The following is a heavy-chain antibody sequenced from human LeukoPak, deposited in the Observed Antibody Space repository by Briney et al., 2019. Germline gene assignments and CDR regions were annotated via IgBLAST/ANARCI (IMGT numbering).Heavy chain of an antibody. V-gene: IGHV4-34*08. CDR1: GFTFGDYA. Sequence: GSLRLSCTASGFTFGDYAMTWVRQAPGKGLEWIGTFNPSGNTYHNPSLKSRITISVDTSKNQFSLKLSSVTAADTAVYYCAAEFSAYDPFDSWGQGTLVTVSS. CDR2: FNPSGNT. D-gene: IGHD3-3*01. CDR3: AAEFSAYDPFDS. J-gene: IGHJ4*02.